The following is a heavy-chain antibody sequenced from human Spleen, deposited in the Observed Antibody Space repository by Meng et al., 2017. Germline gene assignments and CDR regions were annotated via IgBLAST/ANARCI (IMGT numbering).Heavy chain of an antibody. CDR1: GFTFSSYS. CDR3: ARGLDYDILTGSFDY. Sequence: GGSLRLSCAASGFTFSSYSMNWVRQAPGKGLGWVSSISSSSSYIYYADSVKGRFTISRDNAKNSLYLQMNSLRAEDTAVYYCARGLDYDILTGSFDYWGQGTLVTVSS. J-gene: IGHJ4*02. V-gene: IGHV3-21*01. D-gene: IGHD3-9*01. CDR2: ISSSSSYI.